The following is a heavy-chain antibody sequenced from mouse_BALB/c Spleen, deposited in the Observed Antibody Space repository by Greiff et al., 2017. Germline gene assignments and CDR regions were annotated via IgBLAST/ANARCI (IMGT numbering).Heavy chain of an antibody. CDR1: GFTFSDYY. J-gene: IGHJ4*01. CDR2: ISDGGSYT. CDR3: AGDYDYDGPYYAMDY. V-gene: IGHV5-4*02. Sequence: EVQRVESGGGLVKPGGSLKLSCAASGFTFSDYYMYWVRQTPEKRLEWVATISDGGSYTYYPDSVKGRFTISRDNAKNNLYLQMSSLKSEDTAMYYCAGDYDYDGPYYAMDYWGQGTSVTVSS. D-gene: IGHD2-4*01.